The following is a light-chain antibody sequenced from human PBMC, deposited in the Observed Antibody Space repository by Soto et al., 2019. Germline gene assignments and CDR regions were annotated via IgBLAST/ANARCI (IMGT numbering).Light chain of an antibody. J-gene: IGKJ1*01. Sequence: ETVMTQSPATLSVSPGDRATLSCSASQSVSYNLAWYQQKPGQAPRLLIYDASTRATGIPARFSGSASGTEFTLTISRLEPEDFAVYYCQQYGNSLWTFGQGTKVEIK. V-gene: IGKV3D-15*01. CDR1: QSVSYN. CDR2: DAS. CDR3: QQYGNSLWT.